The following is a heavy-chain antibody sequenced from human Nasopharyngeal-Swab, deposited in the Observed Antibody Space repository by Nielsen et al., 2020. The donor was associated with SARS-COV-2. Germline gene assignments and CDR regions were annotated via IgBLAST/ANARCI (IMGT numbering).Heavy chain of an antibody. CDR1: GFTFSNAW. CDR2: IKSKTDGGTT. J-gene: IGHJ4*02. V-gene: IGHV3-15*01. Sequence: GESLKISCAASGFTFSNAWMSWVRQAPGKGLEWVGRIKSKTDGGTTDYAAPVKGRFTISRDDSKNTLYLQMNSLKTEDTAVYYCTTDPLGYCTNGVCYTTDYWGQGTLVTVFS. CDR3: TTDPLGYCTNGVCYTTDY. D-gene: IGHD2-8*01.